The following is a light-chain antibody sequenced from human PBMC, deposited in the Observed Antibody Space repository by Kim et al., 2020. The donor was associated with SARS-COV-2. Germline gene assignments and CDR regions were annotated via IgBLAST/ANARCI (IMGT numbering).Light chain of an antibody. CDR1: RNRVGERG. J-gene: IGLJ2*01. V-gene: IGLV10-54*04. CDR2: RNS. Sequence: QASTLMCTGNRNRVGERGAVCLQQQLDHPPRLLSYRNSNRLSGISGRFSASRSVNAASLTITGLQPEDGSDYYGSAWDRGLGAQVFGVGTQLTVL. CDR3: SAWDRGLGAQV.